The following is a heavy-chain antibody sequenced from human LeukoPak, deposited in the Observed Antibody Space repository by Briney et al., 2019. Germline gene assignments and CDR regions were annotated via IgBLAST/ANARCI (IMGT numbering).Heavy chain of an antibody. CDR1: GFTFSSYG. V-gene: IGHV3-30*02. D-gene: IGHD5-18*01. CDR2: IRYDGSNK. Sequence: GGSLRLSCAASGFTFSSYGMHWVRQAPGKGLEWVAFIRYDGSNKYYADSVKGRFTISRDNSKNTLYLQMNSLRAEDTAVYYCARDGDPVVDTAMAIDYWGQGTLVTVSS. CDR3: ARDGDPVVDTAMAIDY. J-gene: IGHJ4*02.